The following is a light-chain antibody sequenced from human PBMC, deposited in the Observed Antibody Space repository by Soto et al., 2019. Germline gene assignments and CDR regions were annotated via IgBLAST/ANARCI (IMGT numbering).Light chain of an antibody. CDR2: DTS. Sequence: LLTQSPATLSVSPGQRVTLSCRASQSISSNYLAWYQQKPGQAPRLLFYDTSYRATGIPARFSGSGSGTDFTLTISSLEPEDFAVYYCQQRSNWITFGQGTRLEIK. CDR1: QSISSNY. J-gene: IGKJ5*01. V-gene: IGKV3-11*01. CDR3: QQRSNWIT.